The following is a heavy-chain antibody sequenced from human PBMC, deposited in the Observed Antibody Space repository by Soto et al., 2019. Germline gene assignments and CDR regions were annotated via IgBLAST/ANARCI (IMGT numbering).Heavy chain of an antibody. CDR1: GYKFTGYG. CDR3: ARDRVQGVVTAHYSGMDV. Sequence: VASVKVSCKASGYKFTGYGISWVRQAPGQGLEWMGWISAYTGNTNYARKFRDRFTMTIDTSANTAYMDLRSLRSDDTAMYYCARDRVQGVVTAHYSGMDVWGLGTMVTVSS. J-gene: IGHJ6*02. CDR2: ISAYTGNT. D-gene: IGHD3-22*01. V-gene: IGHV1-18*01.